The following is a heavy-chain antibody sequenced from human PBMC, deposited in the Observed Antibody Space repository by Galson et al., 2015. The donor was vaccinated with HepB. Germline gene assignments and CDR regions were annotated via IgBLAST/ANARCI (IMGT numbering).Heavy chain of an antibody. V-gene: IGHV3-30*04. CDR2: ISYDGGNK. D-gene: IGHD6-13*01. CDR3: ARGIPEDRSNWYQPITVTWFDP. J-gene: IGHJ5*02. Sequence: SLRLSCAASGFTFNSYAMHWVRQAPGKGLEWVAVISYDGGNKYYADSVKGRFTISRDNSKNTLFLQVSSLRGEDTAVYYCARGIPEDRSNWYQPITVTWFDPWGQGTRVTVSS. CDR1: GFTFNSYA.